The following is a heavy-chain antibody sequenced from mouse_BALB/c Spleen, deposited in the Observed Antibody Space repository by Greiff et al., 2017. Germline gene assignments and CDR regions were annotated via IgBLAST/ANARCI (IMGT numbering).Heavy chain of an antibody. CDR3: TRDQGYGLYYFDY. J-gene: IGHJ2*01. Sequence: EVQLVESGGGLVKPGGSLKLSCAASGFTFSSYTMSWVRQTPEKRLEWVATISSGGSYTYYPDSVKGRFTISRDNAKNTLYLQMSSLKSEDTAMYYCTRDQGYGLYYFDYWGQGTTLTVSS. CDR1: GFTFSSYT. D-gene: IGHD1-1*02. V-gene: IGHV5-6-4*01. CDR2: ISSGGSYT.